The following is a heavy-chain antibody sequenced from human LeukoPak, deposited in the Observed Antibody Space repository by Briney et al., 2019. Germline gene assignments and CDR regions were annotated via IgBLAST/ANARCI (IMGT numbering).Heavy chain of an antibody. V-gene: IGHV3-23*01. CDR1: GLTFSKYA. CDR3: AKDPNGDYFGAFDA. D-gene: IGHD4-17*01. Sequence: PGESLRLSCSASGLTFSKYAVTWVRQAPGKRLEWISSIRGGGRGTNYADSVQGRFTISRDNSKNTVYLQMNNLRADDTALYYCAKDPNGDYFGAFDAWGQGTMVTVSS. J-gene: IGHJ3*01. CDR2: IRGGGRGT.